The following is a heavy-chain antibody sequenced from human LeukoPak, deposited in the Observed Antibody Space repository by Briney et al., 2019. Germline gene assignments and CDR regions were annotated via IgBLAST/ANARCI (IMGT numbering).Heavy chain of an antibody. Sequence: GASVKVSCKVSGYTLTELSMHWVRQAPGKGLEWMGGFDPEDGETIYAQKFQGRVTITADESTSTAYMELSSLRSEDTAVYYCARVSRAASMDVWGKGTTVTVS. V-gene: IGHV1-24*01. J-gene: IGHJ6*03. CDR2: FDPEDGET. CDR3: ARVSRAASMDV. D-gene: IGHD5/OR15-5a*01. CDR1: GYTLTELS.